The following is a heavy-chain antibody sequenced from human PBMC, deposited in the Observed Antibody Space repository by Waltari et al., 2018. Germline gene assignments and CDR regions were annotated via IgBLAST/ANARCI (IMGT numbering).Heavy chain of an antibody. D-gene: IGHD3-10*01. CDR2: INHSGST. Sequence: QVQLQQWGAGLLKPSETLSLTCAVYGGSFSGYYWSWIRQPPGKGLEWIGEINHSGSTNYNTSLKSRVTISVDTSKNQFSLKLSSVTAADTAVYYCARGGDGEGYFYYWGQGTLVTVSS. V-gene: IGHV4-34*01. J-gene: IGHJ4*02. CDR1: GGSFSGYY. CDR3: ARGGDGEGYFYY.